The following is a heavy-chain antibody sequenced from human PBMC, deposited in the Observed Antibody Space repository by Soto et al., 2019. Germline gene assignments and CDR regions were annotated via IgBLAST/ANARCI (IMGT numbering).Heavy chain of an antibody. D-gene: IGHD6-13*01. J-gene: IGHJ4*02. CDR3: ARVTQKAVGFNYFDD. CDR1: GNIFSSFV. Sequence: QVQLVQSGAEVKKPGASVKVSCKASGNIFSSFVMHWVRQAPGQSLEWMGWINAANGYTKYAQKFEGRVSFTWDTSATIGNMELSGLRKEDTAVYYCARVTQKAVGFNYFDDWGQGSLVIVS. V-gene: IGHV1-3*01. CDR2: INAANGYT.